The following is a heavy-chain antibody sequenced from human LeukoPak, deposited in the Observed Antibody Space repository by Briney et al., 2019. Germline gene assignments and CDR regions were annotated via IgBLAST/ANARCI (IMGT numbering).Heavy chain of an antibody. CDR2: ISGSGGST. D-gene: IGHD6-19*01. V-gene: IGHV3-23*01. J-gene: IGHJ4*02. CDR1: GFTFSSYA. Sequence: PGGSLRLSCAASGFTFSSYAMSWVRRAPGKGLEWVSAISGSGGSTYYADSVKGRFTISRDNSKNTLYLQMNSLRAEDTAVYYCAKDQRISSGWFGGSGEYFDYWGQGTLVTVSS. CDR3: AKDQRISSGWFGGSGEYFDY.